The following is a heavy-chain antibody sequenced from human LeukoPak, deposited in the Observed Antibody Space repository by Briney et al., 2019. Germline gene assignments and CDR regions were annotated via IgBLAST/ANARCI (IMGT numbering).Heavy chain of an antibody. CDR1: GGTFSSYA. J-gene: IGHJ4*02. V-gene: IGHV1-69*05. CDR2: IIPIFGTA. D-gene: IGHD1-14*01. Sequence: ASVKVSCKASGGTFSSYAISWVRQAPGQGLEWMGGIIPIFGTANYAQKFQGRVTITTDESTSTAYMEPSSLRSEDTAVYYCARDDKAGYYFDYWGQGTLVTVSS. CDR3: ARDDKAGYYFDY.